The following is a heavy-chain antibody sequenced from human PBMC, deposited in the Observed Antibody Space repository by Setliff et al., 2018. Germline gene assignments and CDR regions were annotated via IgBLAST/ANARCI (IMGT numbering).Heavy chain of an antibody. Sequence: PGGSLRLSCAASGFTFSSYAMHWVRQAPGKGLEWVAVISYDGSNKYYADSVKGRFTISRDNAKNSLYLQMNSLRAEDTAVYYCATNRGGDYFDYWGQGTLVTVSS. CDR3: ATNRGGDYFDY. CDR2: ISYDGSNK. D-gene: IGHD7-27*01. J-gene: IGHJ4*02. CDR1: GFTFSSYA. V-gene: IGHV3-30-3*01.